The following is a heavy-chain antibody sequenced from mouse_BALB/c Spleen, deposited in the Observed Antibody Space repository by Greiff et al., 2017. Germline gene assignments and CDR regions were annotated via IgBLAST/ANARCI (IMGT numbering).Heavy chain of an antibody. Sequence: VHLVESGPGLVKPSQSLSLTCTVTGYSITSDYAWNWIRQFPGNKLEWMGYISYSGSTSYNPSLKSRISITRDTSKNQFFLQLNSVTTEDTATYYCATDITTGGAYWGQGTLVTVSA. D-gene: IGHD1-2*01. CDR3: ATDITTGGAY. CDR1: GYSITSDYA. CDR2: ISYSGST. J-gene: IGHJ3*01. V-gene: IGHV3-2*02.